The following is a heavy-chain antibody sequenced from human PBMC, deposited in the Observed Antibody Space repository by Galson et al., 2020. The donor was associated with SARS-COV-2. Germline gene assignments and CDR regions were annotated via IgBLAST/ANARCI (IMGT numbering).Heavy chain of an antibody. CDR2: IRTATGDT. CDR3: SRESGSDGTGWRWVEY. J-gene: IGHJ1*01. V-gene: IGHV1-18*01. D-gene: IGHD2-8*02. CDR1: GYTFSNYG. Sequence: ASVKVSCKASGYTFSNYGISWVRQAPGQGPEWMGIRTATGDTNNEQKIQDRVTMTTDTATNTAYFKLRSLRSYDTAIYYCSRESGSDGTGWRWVEYWGQGTLVTVSS.